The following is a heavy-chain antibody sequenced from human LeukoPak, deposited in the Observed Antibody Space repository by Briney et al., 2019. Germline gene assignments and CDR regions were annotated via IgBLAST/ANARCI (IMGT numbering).Heavy chain of an antibody. D-gene: IGHD3-22*01. CDR3: ARRQTTYDSSGLPSDY. CDR1: GYSFTSYW. V-gene: IGHV5-51*01. CDR2: IYPGDSDT. Sequence: GESLKISCKGSGYSFTSYWIGWVRQMPGKGLEWMGIIYPGDSDTRYSPSFQGQVTISADKSISTAYLQWSSLKASDTAMYYCARRQTTYDSSGLPSDYWGQGTLVTVSS. J-gene: IGHJ4*02.